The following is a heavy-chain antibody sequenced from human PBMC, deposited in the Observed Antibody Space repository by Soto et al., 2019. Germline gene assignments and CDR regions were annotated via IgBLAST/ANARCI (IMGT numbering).Heavy chain of an antibody. CDR2: IDWDDDK. V-gene: IGHV2-70*04. CDR1: GFSLSTGGMR. D-gene: IGHD6-19*01. Sequence: SGPTLVNPTQTLTLTCTFSGFSLSTGGMRVSWIRQPPGKALEWLARIDWDDDKFYSTSLKTRLTISKDTSKNQVVLTMTNMDPVDTATYYCARSTYSSGWFGAFDIWGQGTMVTVSS. CDR3: ARSTYSSGWFGAFDI. J-gene: IGHJ3*02.